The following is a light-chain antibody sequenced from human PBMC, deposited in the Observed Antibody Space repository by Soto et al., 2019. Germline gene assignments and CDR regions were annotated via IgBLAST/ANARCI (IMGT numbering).Light chain of an antibody. CDR1: KVGTKG. CDR2: DDT. V-gene: IGLV3-21*02. Sequence: SYELTQPPSVSVAPGQTATVTCGGDKVGTKGVHWYQQRPGQAPVVVVYDDTDRPSGIPERFSGSSSGNTATLTITRVEAGDEADYYCQVWDRTATVVFGGGTKLTDL. J-gene: IGLJ2*01. CDR3: QVWDRTATVV.